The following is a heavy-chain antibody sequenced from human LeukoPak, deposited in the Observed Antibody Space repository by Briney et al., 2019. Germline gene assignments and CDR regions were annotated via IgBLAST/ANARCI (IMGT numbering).Heavy chain of an antibody. CDR1: KFTFSSYA. CDR2: ISSSSSTI. Sequence: GGSLRLSCAASKFTFSSYAMGWVRQAPGKGLEWLSYISSSSSTIYYADSLQGRFTISRDNAKNSLYLQMNSLRDEDTAVYYCARSSLPYYYDSSGYYKPIDYWGQGTLVTVSS. V-gene: IGHV3-48*02. J-gene: IGHJ4*02. CDR3: ARSSLPYYYDSSGYYKPIDY. D-gene: IGHD3-22*01.